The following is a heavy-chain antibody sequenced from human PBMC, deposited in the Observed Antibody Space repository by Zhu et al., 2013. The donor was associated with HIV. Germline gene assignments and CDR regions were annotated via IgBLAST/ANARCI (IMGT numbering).Heavy chain of an antibody. CDR1: GYTFTSYA. J-gene: IGHJ6*02. V-gene: IGHV1-3*01. Sequence: QVQLVQSGAEVKKPGASVKVSCKASGYTFTSYAMHWVRQAPGQRLEWMGWINAGNGNTKYSQKFQGRVTITRDTSASTAYMELSSLRSEDTAVYYCARYRDGSGWLNYYYYGMDVWGQGTTVTVSS. CDR3: ARYRDGSGWLNYYYYGMDV. D-gene: IGHD6-19*01. CDR2: INAGNGNT.